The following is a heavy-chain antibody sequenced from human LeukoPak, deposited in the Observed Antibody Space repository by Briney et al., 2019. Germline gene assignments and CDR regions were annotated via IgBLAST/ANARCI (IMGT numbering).Heavy chain of an antibody. CDR2: INPSGGTT. J-gene: IGHJ3*02. V-gene: IGHV1-46*01. Sequence: ASVKVSCKASGYTFTSSYMHWVRQAPGQGLEWMGIINPSGGTTIYAQKFQGRVTMTRDTSTSTVYMELSSLRSEDKAVDYWSRLRGGQYEEAVYILGQGKMVTVSS. CDR1: GYTFTSSY. D-gene: IGHD2-8*01. CDR3: SRLRGGQYEEAVYI.